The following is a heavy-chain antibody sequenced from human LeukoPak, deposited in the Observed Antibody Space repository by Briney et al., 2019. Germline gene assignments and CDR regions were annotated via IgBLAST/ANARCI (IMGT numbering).Heavy chain of an antibody. CDR1: GGSISSSSYY. CDR2: IYYSGST. J-gene: IGHJ4*02. Sequence: SETLSLTCTVSGGSISSSSYYWGWIRQPPGKGLEWIGSIYYSGSTYYNPSLKSRVTISVDTSKNQFSLKLSSVTAADTAVYYCARDSVRYCSGGSCWEPFDYWGQGTLVTVSS. CDR3: ARDSVRYCSGGSCWEPFDY. D-gene: IGHD2-15*01. V-gene: IGHV4-39*07.